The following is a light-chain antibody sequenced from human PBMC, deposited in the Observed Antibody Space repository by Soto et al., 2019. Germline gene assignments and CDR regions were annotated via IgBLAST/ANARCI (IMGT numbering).Light chain of an antibody. CDR2: GAS. V-gene: IGKV3-20*01. CDR3: QQYGSPPFS. Sequence: DTVLTQSPGTLSLSPGERATLSCRASQSVTSRHLAWYQQKPGQAPSLLIYGASNRAAGIPDRFSGSGSGTDFTLTISRLEPEDFAVYFCQQYGSPPFSFGQGTK. CDR1: QSVTSRH. J-gene: IGKJ2*03.